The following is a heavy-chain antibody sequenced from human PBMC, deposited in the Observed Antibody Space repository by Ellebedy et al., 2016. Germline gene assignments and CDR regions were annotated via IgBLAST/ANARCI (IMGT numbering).Heavy chain of an antibody. D-gene: IGHD4-17*01. CDR2: INPDGSQK. J-gene: IGHJ4*02. Sequence: GESLKISXAASGFTFSRNWMTWVRHAPGKGLEWVGNINPDGSQKDYADSVKGRFVFSRDNAQNSLYVQMNGLRPEDTAVYYCASRTTVTTEGYWGQGTLVTVSS. CDR3: ASRTTVTTEGY. CDR1: GFTFSRNW. V-gene: IGHV3-7*03.